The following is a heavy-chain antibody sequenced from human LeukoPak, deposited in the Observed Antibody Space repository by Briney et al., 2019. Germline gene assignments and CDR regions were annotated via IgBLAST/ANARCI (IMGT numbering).Heavy chain of an antibody. V-gene: IGHV1-2*02. CDR2: INPNSGGT. Sequence: ASVKVSCKASGYTFTGYYMHWVRQAPGQGLEWMGWINPNSGGTNYAQKFQGRVTMTRDTSISTAYMELSRLRSDDTAVYYCARPPQGPPPYYNDSSGYYTFDYWGQGTLVTVSS. CDR1: GYTFTGYY. J-gene: IGHJ4*02. CDR3: ARPPQGPPPYYNDSSGYYTFDY. D-gene: IGHD3-22*01.